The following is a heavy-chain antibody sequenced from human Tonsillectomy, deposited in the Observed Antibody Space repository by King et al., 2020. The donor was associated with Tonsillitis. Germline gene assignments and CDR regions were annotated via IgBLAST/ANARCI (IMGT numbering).Heavy chain of an antibody. CDR2: ISSSGSHT. J-gene: IGHJ4*02. CDR3: ARPLFGEQWLVPFDY. CDR1: GFTFSDYY. Sequence: VQLVESGGGLVKPGGALILSCAASGFTFSDYYMSWIRQAPGKGLEWVSHISSSGSHTNYADSVKGRFTISRDNAKNSLYLQMNSLKAEDTAVYYCARPLFGEQWLVPFDYWGQGTLVTVSS. V-gene: IGHV3-11*06. D-gene: IGHD6-19*01.